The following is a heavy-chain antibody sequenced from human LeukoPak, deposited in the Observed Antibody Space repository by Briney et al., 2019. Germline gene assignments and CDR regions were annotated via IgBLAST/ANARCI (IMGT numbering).Heavy chain of an antibody. CDR1: EFTFSSST. V-gene: IGHV3-7*01. J-gene: IGHJ4*02. CDR3: ATFTERENYHYTANL. Sequence: PGGSLRLSCAVFEFTFSSSTMSWVRQAPGKGLEWVASMKEDGRDINYVDSVKGRFAISRDNAKNTLYLQMNSLRAEDTAVYYCATFTERENYHYTANLWGQGTLVIVS. CDR2: MKEDGRDI. D-gene: IGHD3-16*02.